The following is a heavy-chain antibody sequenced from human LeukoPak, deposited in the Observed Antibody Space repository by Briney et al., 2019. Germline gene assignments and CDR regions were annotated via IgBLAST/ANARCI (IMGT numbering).Heavy chain of an antibody. J-gene: IGHJ4*02. CDR1: GGSISSGSYY. CDR3: ARGGSGSYDPTFDY. D-gene: IGHD3-10*01. V-gene: IGHV4-61*02. CDR2: IYTSGST. Sequence: PSQTLSLTCTVSGGSISSGSYYWSWIRQPAGKGLEWIGRIYTSGSTNYNPSLKSRVTISVDTFKNQFSLKLSSVTAADTAVYYCARGGSGSYDPTFDYWGQGTLVTVSS.